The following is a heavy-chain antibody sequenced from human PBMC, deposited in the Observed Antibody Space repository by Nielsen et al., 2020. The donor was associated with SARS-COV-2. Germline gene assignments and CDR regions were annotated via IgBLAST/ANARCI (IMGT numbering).Heavy chain of an antibody. CDR2: INTSDGST. Sequence: VKVSCKASGYTFTNYYMHWVRQAPGQGLEWMGIINTSDGSTTYAQRFQGRVTMTRDTSTRTVYMELRSLRSEDTAVYYCARDDTVTMYYYSYYGMDVWGQGTTVTVSS. CDR1: GYTFTNYY. CDR3: ARDDTVTMYYYSYYGMDV. D-gene: IGHD4-17*01. J-gene: IGHJ6*02. V-gene: IGHV1-46*01.